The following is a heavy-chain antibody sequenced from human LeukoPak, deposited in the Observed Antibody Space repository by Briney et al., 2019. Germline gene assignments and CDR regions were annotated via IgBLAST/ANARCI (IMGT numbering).Heavy chain of an antibody. D-gene: IGHD2-21*02. CDR2: ISSSSRYI. CDR3: ARGRAYCGGDCYPHWFDP. J-gene: IGHJ5*02. Sequence: GGSLRLSCAASGFTFSSYSMNWARQAPGEGLEWVSSISSSSRYIYYADSVKGRFTISRDNAKNSLSLQMNSLRAEDTAVYYCARGRAYCGGDCYPHWFDPWGQGTLVTVSS. CDR1: GFTFSSYS. V-gene: IGHV3-21*01.